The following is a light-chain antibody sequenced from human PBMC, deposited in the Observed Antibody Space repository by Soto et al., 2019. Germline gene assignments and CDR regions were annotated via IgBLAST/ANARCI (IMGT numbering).Light chain of an antibody. J-gene: IGKJ4*01. CDR3: QQYNSYSRS. V-gene: IGKV1-5*01. Sequence: IQMTHSASSLAASVVCRVTITCRASQSINTWLAWYQQKPGKAPKLLIHDASSLQSGVPSRFRGSTSGTEFTLTISSLQPDDFATYYCQQYNSYSRSLGGGTKVDI. CDR1: QSINTW. CDR2: DAS.